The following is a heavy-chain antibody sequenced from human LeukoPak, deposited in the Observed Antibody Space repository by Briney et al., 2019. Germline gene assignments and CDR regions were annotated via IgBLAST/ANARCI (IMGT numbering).Heavy chain of an antibody. J-gene: IGHJ4*02. CDR1: GFTFSSYA. Sequence: PGGSLRLSCAASGFTFSSYAMHWVRQAPGKRLEYVSAISSNGGSTYYANSVKGRFTISRDNSKNTLYLQMGSLRAEDMAVYYCARGLALPDYWGQGTLVTVSS. CDR3: ARGLALPDY. V-gene: IGHV3-64*01. CDR2: ISSNGGST.